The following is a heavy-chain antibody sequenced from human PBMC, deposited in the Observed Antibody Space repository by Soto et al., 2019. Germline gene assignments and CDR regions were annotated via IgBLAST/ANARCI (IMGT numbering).Heavy chain of an antibody. Sequence: PGGSLRLSCAVSGLLVSHNYMRCVRQGPGKRRGWDSIVYSGDSTYSADSVEGRYTGARGYSKYMVYLQMNRLRAEDTAVYCCARDGYSSNWCVLWGQGTLVAVAS. D-gene: IGHD6-13*01. V-gene: IGHV3-53*01. CDR1: GLLVSHNY. CDR2: VYSGDST. J-gene: IGHJ5*02. CDR3: ARDGYSSNWCVL.